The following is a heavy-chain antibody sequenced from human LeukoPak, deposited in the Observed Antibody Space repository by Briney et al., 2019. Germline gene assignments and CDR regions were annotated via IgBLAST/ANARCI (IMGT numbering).Heavy chain of an antibody. J-gene: IGHJ4*02. CDR2: ISSSSSYI. Sequence: GGSLRLSCAASGFTFSSYSMNWVRQAPGKGLEWVSSISSSSSYIYYADSVKGRFTISRDNAKNSLYLQMNSLRAEDTAVYYCARDPAAYCGGDCSFDYWGQGTLVTVSS. V-gene: IGHV3-21*01. CDR3: ARDPAAYCGGDCSFDY. CDR1: GFTFSSYS. D-gene: IGHD2-21*02.